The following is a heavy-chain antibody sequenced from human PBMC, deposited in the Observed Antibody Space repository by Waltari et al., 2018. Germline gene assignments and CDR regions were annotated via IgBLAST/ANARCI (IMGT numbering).Heavy chain of an antibody. J-gene: IGHJ4*02. Sequence: QVQLQESGPGLVKPSGTLSLTCAVSGGSISSSNWWSWVRRPPGKELEWIGEIYHSGSTNYNPSLKSRVTISVDKSKNQFSLKLSSVTAADTAVYYCAKPYDGSGAIGLGYWGQGTLVTVSS. CDR1: GGSISSSNW. CDR3: AKPYDGSGAIGLGY. CDR2: IYHSGST. D-gene: IGHD3-10*01. V-gene: IGHV4-4*02.